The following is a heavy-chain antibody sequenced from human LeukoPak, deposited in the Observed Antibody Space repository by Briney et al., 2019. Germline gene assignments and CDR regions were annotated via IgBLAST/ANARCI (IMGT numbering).Heavy chain of an antibody. D-gene: IGHD3-3*01. J-gene: IGHJ4*02. Sequence: GGSLRLSCAASGFTFDDYAMHWVRQAPGKGLEWVSDISWNSGSIGYADSVKGRFTISRDNAKNSLYLQMNSLRAEDTALYYCAKARFGGYYTFFDYWGQGTLVTVSS. CDR1: GFTFDDYA. CDR3: AKARFGGYYTFFDY. V-gene: IGHV3-9*01. CDR2: ISWNSGSI.